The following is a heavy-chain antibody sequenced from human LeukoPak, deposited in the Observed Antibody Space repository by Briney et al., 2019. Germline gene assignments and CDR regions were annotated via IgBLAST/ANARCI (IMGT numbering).Heavy chain of an antibody. CDR3: ARDFAHCSSTSCYEDV. J-gene: IGHJ6*04. V-gene: IGHV4-39*07. CDR2: IYYSGST. CDR1: GGSISSSSYY. D-gene: IGHD2-2*01. Sequence: SETLSLTCTVSGGSISSSSYYWGRIRQPPGKGLEWIGSIYYSGSTYYNPSLKSRVTISVDTSKNQFSLKLSSVTAADTAVYYCARDFAHCSSTSCYEDVWGKGTTVTVSS.